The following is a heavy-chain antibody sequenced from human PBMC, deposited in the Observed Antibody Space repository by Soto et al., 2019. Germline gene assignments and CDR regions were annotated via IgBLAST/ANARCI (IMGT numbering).Heavy chain of an antibody. CDR2: IGTAADP. CDR3: ARGYNPLGDYFYGMDF. V-gene: IGHV3-13*05. Sequence: GGSLRLSCAASGFTFSYCDMHWVRQAPGKGLEWVSAIGTAADPYYADSLKGRFTIPRENAKNSLYLQMHSLGAGDTAVYYCARGYNPLGDYFYGMDFWGRGTTVTVSS. J-gene: IGHJ6*02. CDR1: GFTFSYCD. D-gene: IGHD1-1*01.